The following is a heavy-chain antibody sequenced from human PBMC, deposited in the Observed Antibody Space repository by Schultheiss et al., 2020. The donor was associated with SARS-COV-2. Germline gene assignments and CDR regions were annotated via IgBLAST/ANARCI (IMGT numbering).Heavy chain of an antibody. CDR2: ISSNGGST. D-gene: IGHD6-19*01. J-gene: IGHJ4*02. Sequence: GESLKISCSASGFTFSSYAMHWVRQAPGKGLEYVSAISSNGGSTYYADSVKGRFTISRDNSKNTLYLQMNSLRAEDTAVYYCARVAAVAGREYFDYWGQGTLVTVSS. V-gene: IGHV3-64*04. CDR1: GFTFSSYA. CDR3: ARVAAVAGREYFDY.